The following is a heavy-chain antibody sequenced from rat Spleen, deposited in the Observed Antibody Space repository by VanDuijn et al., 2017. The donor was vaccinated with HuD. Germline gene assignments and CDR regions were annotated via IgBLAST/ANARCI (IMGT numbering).Heavy chain of an antibody. D-gene: IGHD1-11*01. CDR1: GFTFNNYW. V-gene: IGHV5-31*01. Sequence: EVQLVESGGGLVQPGRSLKLSCVASGFTFNNYWMSWIRQAPGKGLEWVASISTGGGNTYYRDSVKGRFTISRDNAKKPLYLQMDSLKSEDTATYYCTKAGGGSSYFDYWGQGVMVTVSS. CDR3: TKAGGGSSYFDY. J-gene: IGHJ2*01. CDR2: ISTGGGNT.